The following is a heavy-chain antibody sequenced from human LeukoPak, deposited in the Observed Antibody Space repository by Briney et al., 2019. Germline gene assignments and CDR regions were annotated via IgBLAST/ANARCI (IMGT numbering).Heavy chain of an antibody. D-gene: IGHD5-24*01. CDR2: IIPILGIA. J-gene: IGHJ6*02. V-gene: IGHV1-69*02. Sequence: ASVKVSCKASGGTFSSYTISWVRQAPGQGLEWMGRIIPILGIANYAQKFQGRVTITADKSTSTAYMELSSLRSEDTAVYYCARPSTNRDYYYYGMDVWGQGPTVTVSS. CDR3: ARPSTNRDYYYYGMDV. CDR1: GGTFSSYT.